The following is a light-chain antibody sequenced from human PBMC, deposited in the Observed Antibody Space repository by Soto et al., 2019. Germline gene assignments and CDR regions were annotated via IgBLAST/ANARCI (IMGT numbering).Light chain of an antibody. CDR3: QQYGSSPYT. Sequence: EIVLTQSPGTLSLSPGERATLSCRASQSVSSSYLAWYQQKPGQAPWLLIYGASSRATGIPDRFSGSGSGTHFTLTSSRLEPEDFAVYYCQQYGSSPYTFGQGTKLEIK. J-gene: IGKJ2*01. CDR2: GAS. CDR1: QSVSSSY. V-gene: IGKV3-20*01.